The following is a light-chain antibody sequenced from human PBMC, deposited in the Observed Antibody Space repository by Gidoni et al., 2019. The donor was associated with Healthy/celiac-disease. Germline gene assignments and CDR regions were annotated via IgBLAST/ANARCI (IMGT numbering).Light chain of an antibody. CDR2: GAS. Sequence: EIGMTQSPATLSVSPGERATLSCRASQSVSSNLAWYQQKPGQAPRLLIYGASTRATVIPSRFSGSGSGTEFTLTISSLQSEDFAVYYCQQYNNWPQTFGQGTKVEIK. CDR1: QSVSSN. J-gene: IGKJ1*01. V-gene: IGKV3-15*01. CDR3: QQYNNWPQT.